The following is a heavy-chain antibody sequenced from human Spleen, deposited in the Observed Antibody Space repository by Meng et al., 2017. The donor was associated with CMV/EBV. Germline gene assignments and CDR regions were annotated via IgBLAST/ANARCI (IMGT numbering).Heavy chain of an antibody. CDR2: IYDSGRT. V-gene: IGHV4-61*01. CDR1: GASVSSGSYY. J-gene: IGHJ5*02. D-gene: IGHD6-13*01. CDR3: ARWQQLARGWFDP. Sequence: VSGASVSSGSYYWSWIRQPPGKGLEWIGYIYDSGRTNYNPSLKSRVTISLDTSKNQFSLKLRSVTAADTAVYYCARWQQLARGWFDPWGQGTLVTVSS.